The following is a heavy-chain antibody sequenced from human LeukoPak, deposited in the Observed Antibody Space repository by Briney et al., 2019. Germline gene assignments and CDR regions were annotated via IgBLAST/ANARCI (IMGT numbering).Heavy chain of an antibody. V-gene: IGHV1-18*01. J-gene: IGHJ4*02. CDR2: ISAYNGNT. D-gene: IGHD3-16*02. Sequence: ASVKVSCKASGYTFTSYGISWVRQAPGQGLEWMGWISAYNGNTNYAQKLQGRVTMTTDTSTSTAYMELRSLRSDDTAVYYCARYDYVWGSYRPIGYWGQGTLVTVSS. CDR1: GYTFTSYG. CDR3: ARYDYVWGSYRPIGY.